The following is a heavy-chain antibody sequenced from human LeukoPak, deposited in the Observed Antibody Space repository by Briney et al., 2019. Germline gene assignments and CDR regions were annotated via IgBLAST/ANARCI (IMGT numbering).Heavy chain of an antibody. Sequence: CKAXXYTXXSXYMHWVRQAPGQGLEWMGIINPSGGSTIYAQKFQGRVTMTRDTSTSTVYMELSSLRSEDTAVYYCARDMLVTAKTSSDYWGQGTLVTVSS. D-gene: IGHD2-21*02. CDR2: INPSGGST. CDR1: XYTXXSXY. CDR3: ARDMLVTAKTSSDY. V-gene: IGHV1-46*01. J-gene: IGHJ4*02.